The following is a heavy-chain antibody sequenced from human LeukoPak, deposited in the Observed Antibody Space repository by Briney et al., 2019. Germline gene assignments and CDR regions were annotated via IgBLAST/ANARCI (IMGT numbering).Heavy chain of an antibody. CDR3: ARSSISYSSSSRSFDP. CDR2: INHSGST. V-gene: IGHV4-34*01. CDR1: GVSFRGYW. D-gene: IGHD6-6*01. Sequence: SETLSLTCAVYGVSFRGYWWSWIRQPPGKGLEWIGEINHSGSTNYNPSLKSRVTISVDTSKNQFSLKLSSVTAADTAVYYCARSSISYSSSSRSFDPWGQGTLVTVSS. J-gene: IGHJ5*02.